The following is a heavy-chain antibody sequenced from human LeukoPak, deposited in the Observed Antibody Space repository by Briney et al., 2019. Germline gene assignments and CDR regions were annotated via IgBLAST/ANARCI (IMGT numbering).Heavy chain of an antibody. Sequence: GASVKVSCKACGCTFTSYDINWVRQATGQGLEWMGWMNPNSGNTGDAQKFQGRVTMTRNTSISTAYMELSSLRSEDTAVYYCARGVPYYYDSSGYYYEEWGQGTLVTVSS. CDR1: GCTFTSYD. V-gene: IGHV1-8*01. CDR2: MNPNSGNT. J-gene: IGHJ4*02. CDR3: ARGVPYYYDSSGYYYEE. D-gene: IGHD3-22*01.